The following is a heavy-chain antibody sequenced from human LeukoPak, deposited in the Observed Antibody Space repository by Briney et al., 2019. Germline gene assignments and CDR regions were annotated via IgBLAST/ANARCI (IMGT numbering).Heavy chain of an antibody. Sequence: GGSLRLSCAASGFTVSSNYMSWVRQAPGKGLEWVSVIYSGGSTYCADSVKGRFTISRDNSKNTLYLQMNSLRAEDTAVYYCARGGYSSSWYYFDYWGQGTLVTVSS. CDR3: ARGGYSSSWYYFDY. CDR2: IYSGGST. J-gene: IGHJ4*02. V-gene: IGHV3-53*01. D-gene: IGHD6-13*01. CDR1: GFTVSSNY.